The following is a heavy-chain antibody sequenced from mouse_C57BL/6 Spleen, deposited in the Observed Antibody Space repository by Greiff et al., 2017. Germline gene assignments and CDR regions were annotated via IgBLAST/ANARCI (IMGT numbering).Heavy chain of an antibody. Sequence: VQLQQSGAELVKPGASVKMSCKASGYTFTSYWITWVKQRPGQGLEWIGDIYPGSGSTNYNEKFKSKATLTVDTSSSTAYMQLSSLTSEDSAVYYCASGVTGSFMDYWGQGTSVTVSS. D-gene: IGHD4-1*01. V-gene: IGHV1-55*01. CDR3: ASGVTGSFMDY. CDR2: IYPGSGST. CDR1: GYTFTSYW. J-gene: IGHJ4*01.